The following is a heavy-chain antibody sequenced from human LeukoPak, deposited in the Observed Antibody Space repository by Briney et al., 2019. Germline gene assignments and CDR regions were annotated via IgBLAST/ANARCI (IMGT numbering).Heavy chain of an antibody. V-gene: IGHV3-23*01. J-gene: IGHJ4*02. D-gene: IGHD3-22*01. CDR1: GFTFSSYG. CDR2: ISGSGGST. Sequence: PGGTLRLSCAASGFTFSSYGMSWVRQAPGKGLEWVSAISGSGGSTYYADSVKGRFTISRDNSKNTLYLQMNSLRAEDTAVYYCAKDSLAYYYDSSGYGFDYWGQGTLVTVSS. CDR3: AKDSLAYYYDSSGYGFDY.